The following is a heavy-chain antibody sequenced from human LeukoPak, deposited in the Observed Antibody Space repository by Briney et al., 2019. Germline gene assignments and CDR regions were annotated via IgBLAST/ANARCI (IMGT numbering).Heavy chain of an antibody. D-gene: IGHD3-9*01. CDR2: IYYSGST. J-gene: IGHJ6*02. CDR3: ARQSSDILTGYYRGPYYYYGMDV. V-gene: IGHV4-39*01. Sequence: SETLSLTCSVSGGSVSSGISYWSWIRQPPGKELEWIGRIYYSGSTYYNPSLKSGVTISVDTSKNQFSLKLSSVTDADTAVYYCARQSSDILTGYYRGPYYYYGMDVWGQGTTVTVSS. CDR1: GGSVSSGISY.